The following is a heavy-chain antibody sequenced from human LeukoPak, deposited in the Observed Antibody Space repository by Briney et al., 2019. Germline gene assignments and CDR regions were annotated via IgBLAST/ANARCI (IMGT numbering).Heavy chain of an antibody. CDR3: AKAFVVVPAAIAYYYYGMDV. D-gene: IGHD2-2*01. Sequence: PGGSLRLSCAASGFTFSSYWMSWVRQAPGKGLEWVSAISGSGGSTYYADSVKGRFTISRDNSKNTLYLQMNSLRAEDTAVYYCAKAFVVVPAAIAYYYYGMDVWGQGTTVTVSS. J-gene: IGHJ6*02. V-gene: IGHV3-23*01. CDR2: ISGSGGST. CDR1: GFTFSSYW.